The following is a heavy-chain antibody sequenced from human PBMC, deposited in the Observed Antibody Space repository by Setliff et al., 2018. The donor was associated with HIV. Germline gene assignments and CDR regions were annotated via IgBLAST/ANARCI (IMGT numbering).Heavy chain of an antibody. CDR1: GGSISSYY. Sequence: SETLSLTCTVSGGSISSYYWSWIRQPPGKGLEWIGYIYTSGSTNYNPSLESRVSISLDTSKNQFSLKLTSVTAADTAVYYCARDRGTRYGSGKDFDSWGQGILVTVSS. V-gene: IGHV4-4*08. CDR2: IYTSGST. CDR3: ARDRGTRYGSGKDFDS. D-gene: IGHD3-10*01. J-gene: IGHJ4*02.